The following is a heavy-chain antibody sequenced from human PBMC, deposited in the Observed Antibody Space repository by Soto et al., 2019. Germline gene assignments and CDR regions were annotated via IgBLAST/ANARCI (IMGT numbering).Heavy chain of an antibody. CDR3: AREGYDDGSGYSQEDALDI. Sequence: SVKVSCKASGGTFSSYAISWVRQDPGQGLEWMGGIIPIFGTANYAQKFQGRATITADKSTSTAYMELSSLRSEDTAVYYCAREGYDDGSGYSQEDALDICGQGTMVTVSS. D-gene: IGHD3-22*01. V-gene: IGHV1-69*06. CDR2: IIPIFGTA. J-gene: IGHJ3*02. CDR1: GGTFSSYA.